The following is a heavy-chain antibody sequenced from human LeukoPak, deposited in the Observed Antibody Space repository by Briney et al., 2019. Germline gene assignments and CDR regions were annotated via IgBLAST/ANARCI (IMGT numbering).Heavy chain of an antibody. J-gene: IGHJ4*02. Sequence: PGGSLSLSCVAPGFTFSSSWMHWFRQAPGKGLVWVSRINSDGSSATYADSVKGRFTIPRDNAKNTLYLQMNSLRAEDTAVYYCARDSGGVWNNFDYWGQGTLVTVSS. CDR3: ARDSGGVWNNFDY. CDR1: GFTFSSSW. D-gene: IGHD1/OR15-1a*01. CDR2: INSDGSSA. V-gene: IGHV3-74*01.